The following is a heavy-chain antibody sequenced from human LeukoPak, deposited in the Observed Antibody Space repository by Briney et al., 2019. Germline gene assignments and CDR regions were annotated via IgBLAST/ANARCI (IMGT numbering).Heavy chain of an antibody. D-gene: IGHD2/OR15-2a*01. Sequence: SETLSLTCTDSGGSISSYYWSWIRQPPGKGLEWIGYIYYSGSTNYNPSLKSRVTISVDTSKNQFSLKLSSVTAADTAVYYCARHRSMGVSDYGMDVWGQGTTVTVSS. CDR1: GGSISSYY. J-gene: IGHJ6*02. V-gene: IGHV4-59*08. CDR2: IYYSGST. CDR3: ARHRSMGVSDYGMDV.